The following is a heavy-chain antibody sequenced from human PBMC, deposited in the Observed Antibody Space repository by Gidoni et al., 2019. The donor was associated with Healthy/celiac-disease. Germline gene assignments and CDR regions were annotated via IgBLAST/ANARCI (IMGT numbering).Heavy chain of an antibody. CDR3: ARGSIAVAGTADAFDI. J-gene: IGHJ3*02. CDR1: GYTFTSYY. V-gene: IGHV1-46*03. CDR2: INPSGGST. Sequence: QVQLVQSGAEVKKPGASVKVSCKASGYTFTSYYMHWVRQAPGQGLEWMGIINPSGGSTSYAQKFQGRVTMTRDTSTSTVYMELSSLRSEDTAVYYCARGSIAVAGTADAFDIWGQGTMVTVSS. D-gene: IGHD6-19*01.